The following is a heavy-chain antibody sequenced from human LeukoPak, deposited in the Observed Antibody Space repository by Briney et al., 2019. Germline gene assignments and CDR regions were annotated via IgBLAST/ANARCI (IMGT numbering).Heavy chain of an antibody. D-gene: IGHD1-1*01. Sequence: ASVKVSCKASGYAFTSYGISWVRQAPGQGLEWMGRIIPILGIANYAQKFQGRVTITADKSTSTAYMELSSLRSEDTAVYYCARDLTRYNWNEYVDWFDPWGQGTLVTVSS. V-gene: IGHV1-69*04. CDR3: ARDLTRYNWNEYVDWFDP. CDR1: GYAFTSYG. CDR2: IIPILGIA. J-gene: IGHJ5*02.